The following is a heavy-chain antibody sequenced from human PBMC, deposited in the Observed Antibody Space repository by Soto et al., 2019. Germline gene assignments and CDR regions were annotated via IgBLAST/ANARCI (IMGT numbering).Heavy chain of an antibody. CDR2: IDPSDSYT. CDR1: GYSFTSYW. Sequence: LGESLKISCKGSGYSFTSYWISWVRQMPGKGLEWMGRIDPSDSYTNYSPSFQGHVTISADKSISTAYLQWSSLKASDTAMYYCATQGHCTNGVCSWNYGMDVWGQGTTVTVSS. V-gene: IGHV5-10-1*01. CDR3: ATQGHCTNGVCSWNYGMDV. J-gene: IGHJ6*02. D-gene: IGHD2-8*01.